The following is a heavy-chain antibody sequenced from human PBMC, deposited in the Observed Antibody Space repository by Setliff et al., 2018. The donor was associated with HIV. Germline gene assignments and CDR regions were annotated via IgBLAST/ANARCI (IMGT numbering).Heavy chain of an antibody. CDR2: ISSNTGNP. CDR3: ARANIYSDAFDI. V-gene: IGHV7-4-1*02. D-gene: IGHD2-21*01. J-gene: IGHJ3*02. CDR1: GYSFTTYS. Sequence: GASVKVSCKASGYSFTTYSLNWVRQVPGQGVEWMGWISSNTGNPTYAQDFTGRFVFSLDTSVNTAYQQITTLKAEDSAVYYCARANIYSDAFDIWGQGTMVTVSS.